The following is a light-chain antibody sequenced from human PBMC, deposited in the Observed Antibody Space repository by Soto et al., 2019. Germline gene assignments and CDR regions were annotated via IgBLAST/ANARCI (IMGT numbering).Light chain of an antibody. J-gene: IGLJ7*01. CDR1: SSDIGRYNY. V-gene: IGLV2-14*01. CDR3: ASYTSTTTLVV. CDR2: VVN. Sequence: QSVLTQPASVSGSPGQSITISCTGTSSDIGRYNYGSWYQQHPGKAPRLGISVVNKRPSGISNRFSGSKSGNTASLTISGLPADDEAIYYCASYTSTTTLVVFGGGTQLTVL.